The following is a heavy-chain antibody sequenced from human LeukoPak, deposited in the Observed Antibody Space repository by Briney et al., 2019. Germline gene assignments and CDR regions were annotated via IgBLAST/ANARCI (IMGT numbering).Heavy chain of an antibody. CDR2: IRYDGSNK. Sequence: GGSLRLSCAASGFTFSSYGMHWVRQAPGKGLEWVAFIRYDGSNKYYADSVKGRFTISRDNSKNTLCLQMNSLRAEDTAVYYCARIRAYCGGDCHSPDAFDIWGQGTMVTVSS. J-gene: IGHJ3*02. D-gene: IGHD2-21*02. CDR3: ARIRAYCGGDCHSPDAFDI. V-gene: IGHV3-30*02. CDR1: GFTFSSYG.